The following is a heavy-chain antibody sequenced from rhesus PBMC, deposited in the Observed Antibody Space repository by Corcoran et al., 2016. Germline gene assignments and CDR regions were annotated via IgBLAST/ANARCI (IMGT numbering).Heavy chain of an antibody. CDR2: IHSGGGST. CDR1: GFTFRSLG. J-gene: IGHJ4*01. CDR3: AKTGYRPIQWVHFDY. V-gene: IGHV3S5*01. D-gene: IGHD5-24*01. Sequence: EVQMVETGGGLVQPGGSLKLSWAASGFTFRSLGMSWVGQAPGKGLEWVSVIHSGGGSTYYADSVKGRFTISRDNSKNTVSLQMNSLRAEDTAVYYCAKTGYRPIQWVHFDYWGQGVLVTVSS.